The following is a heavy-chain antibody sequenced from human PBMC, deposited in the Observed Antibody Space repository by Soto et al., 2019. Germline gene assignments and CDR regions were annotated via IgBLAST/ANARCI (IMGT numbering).Heavy chain of an antibody. Sequence: EVQLLESGGGLVQPGGSLRLSCAASGFTFSSYAMSWVRQAPGKGLEWVSAISGSGGSTYYADSVKGRFTISRDNSKNTRSLQMNSLRAEDTAVYYCAKSDTMYFGRGGYVNYFDYWGQGTLVTVSS. CDR3: AKSDTMYFGRGGYVNYFDY. CDR1: GFTFSSYA. CDR2: ISGSGGST. D-gene: IGHD6-19*01. V-gene: IGHV3-23*01. J-gene: IGHJ4*02.